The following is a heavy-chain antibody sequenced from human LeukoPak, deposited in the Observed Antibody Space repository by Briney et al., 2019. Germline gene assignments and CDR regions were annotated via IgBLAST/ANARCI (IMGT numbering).Heavy chain of an antibody. D-gene: IGHD6-6*01. CDR1: GFTFSSYA. Sequence: PGGSLRLSCAASGFTFSSYAMSWVRQAPGKGLEWVSAISCSGGSLYYADSVKGRFTISRDNSKNTLYLQMNSLRAEDTAVYYCAKAVLTYSSSSDYWGQGTLVTVSS. J-gene: IGHJ4*02. CDR2: ISCSGGSL. V-gene: IGHV3-23*01. CDR3: AKAVLTYSSSSDY.